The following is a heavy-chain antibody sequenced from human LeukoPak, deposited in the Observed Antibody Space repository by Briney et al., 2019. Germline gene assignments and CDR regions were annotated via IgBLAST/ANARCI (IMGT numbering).Heavy chain of an antibody. Sequence: PGGSLRLSCAASGFTFSSYAMHLVRQAPGKGLEWVAVISYGGSNKYYADSVKGRFTISRDNSKNTLYLQMNSLRAEDTAVYYCARVIAAAGVSYYYGMDVWGQGTTVTVSS. V-gene: IGHV3-30*04. CDR3: ARVIAAAGVSYYYGMDV. CDR2: ISYGGSNK. CDR1: GFTFSSYA. J-gene: IGHJ6*02. D-gene: IGHD6-13*01.